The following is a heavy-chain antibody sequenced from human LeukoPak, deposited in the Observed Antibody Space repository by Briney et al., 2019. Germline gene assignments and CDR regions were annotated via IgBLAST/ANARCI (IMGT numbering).Heavy chain of an antibody. J-gene: IGHJ4*02. CDR3: ARESPVYYYYDRSGYYDY. V-gene: IGHV4-34*01. CDR2: INHSGST. D-gene: IGHD3-22*01. Sequence: SETLSLTCAVYGGSFSGYYWSWIRQPPGKGLEWIGEINHSGSTNYNPSLKSRVTISVDTSKNQFSLKLSSVTAADTAVYYCARESPVYYYYDRSGYYDYWGQGTLVTVSS. CDR1: GGSFSGYY.